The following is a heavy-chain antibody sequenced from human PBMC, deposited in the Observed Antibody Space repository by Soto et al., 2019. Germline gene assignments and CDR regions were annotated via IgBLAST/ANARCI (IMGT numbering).Heavy chain of an antibody. CDR2: IYWDDDK. J-gene: IGHJ6*02. D-gene: IGHD2-21*02. CDR3: VQSRCGGDCLQSYSSHSYYGLDV. V-gene: IGHV2-5*02. CDR1: GFSLSTIGVG. Sequence: QITLKESGPTLVKPTQTLTLTCTFSGFSLSTIGVGVGWIRQPPGKALEWLALIYWDDDKRYSPSLKSRLTLTXDXSXNXMVLTMTNMDPVDTATYYCVQSRCGGDCLQSYSSHSYYGLDVWGQGTTVTVSS.